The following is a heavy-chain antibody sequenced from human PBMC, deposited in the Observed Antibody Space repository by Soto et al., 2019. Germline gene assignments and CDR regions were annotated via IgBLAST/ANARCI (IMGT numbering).Heavy chain of an antibody. Sequence: QITLKESGPSLLRPTQTLTLTCTYSGFSLSSSGVGVGWVRQPPGKALEWRTFIYLDDGKRNNLSLKTRLTTTKHTSKNPAVLTLTDMDPAATATYCCARLVAAGITSYFDSGCQGTLVIVPS. J-gene: IGHJ4*02. D-gene: IGHD2-15*01. CDR3: ARLVAAGITSYFDS. CDR1: GFSLSSSGVG. CDR2: IYLDDGK. V-gene: IGHV2-5*02.